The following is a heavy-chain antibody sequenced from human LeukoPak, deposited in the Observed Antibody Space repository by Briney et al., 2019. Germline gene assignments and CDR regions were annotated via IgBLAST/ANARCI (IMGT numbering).Heavy chain of an antibody. CDR3: ARDRGSGYRFDY. V-gene: IGHV4-30-2*01. Sequence: SETLSLTCAVSGGSISSGGYSWSWIRQPPGKGLEWIGYIYHSGSTYYNPSLKSRVTISVDRSKNQFSLKLSSVTAADTAVYYCARDRGSGYRFDYWGQGTLVTVSS. D-gene: IGHD3-22*01. CDR1: GGSISSGGYS. CDR2: IYHSGST. J-gene: IGHJ4*02.